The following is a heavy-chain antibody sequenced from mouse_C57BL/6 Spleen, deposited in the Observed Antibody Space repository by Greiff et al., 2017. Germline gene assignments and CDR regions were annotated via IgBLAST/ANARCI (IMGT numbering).Heavy chain of an antibody. CDR3: AKAFSSSKWYFDV. V-gene: IGHV7-3*03. CDR2: IRNKANGYTT. D-gene: IGHD2-10*02. CDR1: GFTFTDYY. J-gene: IGHJ1*03. Sequence: EVQLVESGGGLVQPGGSLSLSCAASGFTFTDYYMSWVRQPPGKALEWLGFIRNKANGYTTEYSASVKGRFTISRDNSQSILYLQMNALRAEDSATYYCAKAFSSSKWYFDVWGTGTTVTVSS.